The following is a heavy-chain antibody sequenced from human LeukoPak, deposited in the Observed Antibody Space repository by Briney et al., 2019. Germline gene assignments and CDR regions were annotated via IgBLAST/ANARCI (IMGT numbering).Heavy chain of an antibody. CDR1: GYTFTSYY. Sequence: GASVKVSCKASGYTFTSYYMHWVRQAPGQGLEWMGWINPDSGGTNYAQKFQGRVTMTRDTSITTAYMELSRLRSDDTAVYYCARGYNWNDLVSLGYWGQGTLVTVSS. CDR3: ARGYNWNDLVSLGY. D-gene: IGHD1-1*01. V-gene: IGHV1-2*02. CDR2: INPDSGGT. J-gene: IGHJ4*02.